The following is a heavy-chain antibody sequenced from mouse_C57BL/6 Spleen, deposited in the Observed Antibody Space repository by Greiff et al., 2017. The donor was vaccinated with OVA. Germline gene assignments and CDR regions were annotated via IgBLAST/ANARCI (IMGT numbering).Heavy chain of an antibody. Sequence: VQLQQSGAELVKPGASVKISCKASGYAFSSYWMNWVKQRPGKGLEWIGQIYPGDGDTNYNGKFKGKATLTADKSSSTAYMQLSSLTSEDSAVYFCARDGLLRDPYYFDYWGQGTTLTVSS. CDR3: ARDGLLRDPYYFDY. V-gene: IGHV1-80*01. CDR2: IYPGDGDT. CDR1: GYAFSSYW. D-gene: IGHD1-1*01. J-gene: IGHJ2*01.